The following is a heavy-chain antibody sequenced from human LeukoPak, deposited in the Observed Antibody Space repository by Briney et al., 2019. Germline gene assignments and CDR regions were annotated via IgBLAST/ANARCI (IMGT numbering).Heavy chain of an antibody. V-gene: IGHV3-48*04. CDR2: ISTDSSTM. D-gene: IGHD5-12*01. CDR3: ARDPRGYYYYYGMDV. CDR1: GFTFSSYD. J-gene: IGHJ6*02. Sequence: GGSLRLSCAASGFTFSSYDMNWVRQAPGKGLEWVSYISTDSSTMYYADSVKGRFTISRDNAKNSLYLQMNSLRAEDTAVYYCARDPRGYYYYYGMDVWGQGTTVTVSS.